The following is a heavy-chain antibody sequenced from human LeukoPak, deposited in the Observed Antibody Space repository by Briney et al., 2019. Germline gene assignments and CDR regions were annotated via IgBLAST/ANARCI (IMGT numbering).Heavy chain of an antibody. Sequence: PGGSLRLSSAPPGFTFTSYTMNWVRQAPGKGLECVSPISITIDYIYYADSVKGRFTISRDNAKNSLYLQMSSLRAEDTAVYYCARDRSSGSHRVVTAFDIWGQGTMVTVSS. J-gene: IGHJ3*02. CDR3: ARDRSSGSHRVVTAFDI. CDR2: ISITIDYI. V-gene: IGHV3-21*01. D-gene: IGHD1-26*01. CDR1: GFTFTSYT.